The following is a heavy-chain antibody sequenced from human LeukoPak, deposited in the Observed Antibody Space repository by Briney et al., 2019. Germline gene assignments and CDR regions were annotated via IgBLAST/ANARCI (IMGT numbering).Heavy chain of an antibody. CDR1: GYNFITYW. CDR2: IYPGDSDT. D-gene: IGHD2-15*01. Sequence: GESLQVSCKGSGYNFITYWIAWVRQMPGKGLEWMGNIYPGDSDTRYSPSFQGQVSISADKSISTAYLQWGSLKASDTAMYYCARQSCSGGNCYSRAFDIWGQGTMVTVSS. CDR3: ARQSCSGGNCYSRAFDI. V-gene: IGHV5-51*01. J-gene: IGHJ3*02.